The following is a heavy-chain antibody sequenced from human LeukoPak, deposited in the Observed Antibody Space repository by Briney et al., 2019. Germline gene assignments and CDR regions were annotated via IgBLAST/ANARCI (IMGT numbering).Heavy chain of an antibody. CDR1: GFTFDDYA. D-gene: IGHD2-2*02. J-gene: IGHJ4*02. CDR3: AKHDGYGVREYQLLYNY. CDR2: ISGSGGST. Sequence: SGGSLRLSCAASGFTFDDYAMHWVRQAPGKGLEWVSAISGSGGSTYYADSVKGRFTISRDNSKNTLYLQMNSLRAEDTAVYYCAKHDGYGVREYQLLYNYWGQGTLVTVSS. V-gene: IGHV3-23*01.